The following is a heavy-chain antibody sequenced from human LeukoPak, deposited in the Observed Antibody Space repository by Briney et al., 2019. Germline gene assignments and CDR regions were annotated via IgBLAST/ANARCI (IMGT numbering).Heavy chain of an antibody. CDR3: ASTYYYDSSGPQDAFDI. V-gene: IGHV4-39*01. Sequence: SETLSLTCTVSGVSISSRSFYWAWIRQPQGKGLEWIGNIYYRGSTYYNPSLKSRVTISVDTFKNQFSLKVNSVTAADTGVFYCASTYYYDSSGPQDAFDIWGQGTMVTVSS. CDR1: GVSISSRSFY. J-gene: IGHJ3*02. CDR2: IYYRGST. D-gene: IGHD3-22*01.